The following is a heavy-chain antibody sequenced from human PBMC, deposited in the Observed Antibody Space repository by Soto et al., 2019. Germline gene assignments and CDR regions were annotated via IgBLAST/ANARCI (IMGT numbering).Heavy chain of an antibody. Sequence: QLQLQESGPGLVKPSETLSLTCTVSGGSISSSSYYWGWIRQPPGKGLEWIGSIYYSGSTYYNPSLKSRVTMSVDTAKNQFSLKLSSVTAADTAVYYCARQGVAGTSSLFIAPYYFDYWGQGTLVTVSS. CDR3: ARQGVAGTSSLFIAPYYFDY. CDR2: IYYSGST. D-gene: IGHD6-19*01. CDR1: GGSISSSSYY. J-gene: IGHJ4*02. V-gene: IGHV4-39*01.